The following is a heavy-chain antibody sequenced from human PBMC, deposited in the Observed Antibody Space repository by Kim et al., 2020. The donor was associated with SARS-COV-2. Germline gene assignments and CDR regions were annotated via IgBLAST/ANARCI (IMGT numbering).Heavy chain of an antibody. Sequence: SVKVSCKASGGTFSSYDISWVRQAPGQGLEWMGGIIPIFGTANYAQKFQGRVTITADESTSTAYMELSSLRSEDTAVYYCARGCSGGSCYDYYYYGMDVWGQGTTVTVSS. D-gene: IGHD2-15*01. V-gene: IGHV1-69*13. CDR1: GGTFSSYD. J-gene: IGHJ6*02. CDR3: ARGCSGGSCYDYYYYGMDV. CDR2: IIPIFGTA.